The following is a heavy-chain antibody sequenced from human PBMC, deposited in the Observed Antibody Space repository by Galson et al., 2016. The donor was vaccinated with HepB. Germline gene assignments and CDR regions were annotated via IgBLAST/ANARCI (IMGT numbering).Heavy chain of an antibody. J-gene: IGHJ5*02. CDR2: IYPDDSDT. V-gene: IGHV5-51*01. Sequence: QSGAAVTKPGESLKISCTGSGYSFTSYWIGWVRQMPGKGLECMGIIYPDDSDTRYSPSFQGQVTISADKSISTAYLQWSSLKASDTAMHYCARVVRGVSGFDPWGQGTLVTVSS. D-gene: IGHD3-10*01. CDR3: ARVVRGVSGFDP. CDR1: GYSFTSYW.